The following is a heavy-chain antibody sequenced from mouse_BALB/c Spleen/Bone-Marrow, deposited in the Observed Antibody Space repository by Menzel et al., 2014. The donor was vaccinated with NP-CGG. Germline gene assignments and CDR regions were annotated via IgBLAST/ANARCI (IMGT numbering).Heavy chain of an antibody. D-gene: IGHD1-1*01. V-gene: IGHV1-69*02. CDR3: IRYGNSRYYAMDY. CDR1: GYTFTSYW. Sequence: QVQLKESGAELVRPGASVKLSCRASGYTFTSYWINWVKQRPGQGLEWIGNIYPSDSYTNYNQRFKDKATLTVDKSSSTAYMQLSSPTSEDSAVYYCIRYGNSRYYAMDYWGQGTSVTVSS. J-gene: IGHJ4*01. CDR2: IYPSDSYT.